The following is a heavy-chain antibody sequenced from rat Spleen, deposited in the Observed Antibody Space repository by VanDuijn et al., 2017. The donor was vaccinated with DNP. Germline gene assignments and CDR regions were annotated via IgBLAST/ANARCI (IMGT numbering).Heavy chain of an antibody. CDR2: ITSGGSS. V-gene: IGHV5-31*01. D-gene: IGHD1-2*01. CDR3: ARSAAGIAY. Sequence: EVQLVESGGDLVQPGRSLKLSCVASGFSFSHYWMTWIRQVPGKGLEWIASITSGGSSYYPDSVKGRFTISRDNAKNTLYLRMNSLRSEDTATYYCARSAAGIAYWGQGTLVTVSS. CDR1: GFSFSHYW. J-gene: IGHJ3*01.